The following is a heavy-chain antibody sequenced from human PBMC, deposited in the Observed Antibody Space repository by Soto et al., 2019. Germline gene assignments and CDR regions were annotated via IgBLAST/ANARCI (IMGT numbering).Heavy chain of an antibody. CDR3: AKGDYYDNTGSDN. V-gene: IGHV3-30*18. CDR1: GFTFSDFG. Sequence: QVQLVESGGGVVQPGRSLRLPCAASGFTFSDFGMHWVRQAPGKGLEWVTVMSYDGTYEYYADSVKGRFTISRDNSNNTLYLQMNSLRPEDTAVYYCAKGDYYDNTGSDNWGQGTLVTVSS. D-gene: IGHD3-22*01. J-gene: IGHJ4*02. CDR2: MSYDGTYE.